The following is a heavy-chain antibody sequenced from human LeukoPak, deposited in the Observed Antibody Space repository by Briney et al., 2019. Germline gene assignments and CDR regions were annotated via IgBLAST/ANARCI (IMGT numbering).Heavy chain of an antibody. CDR2: AKNKADSYTI. V-gene: IGHV3-72*01. CDR1: GFTFRDHY. Sequence: PGGSLRLSCAASGFTFRDHYMDWVRQAPGKGLEWVGRAKNKADSYTIEYAASVRGRFTISRDDSKNSLYLQMNSLKTEDTAVYYCVKDSSFWTFDYWGQGTLVTVSS. CDR3: VKDSSFWTFDY. D-gene: IGHD6-6*01. J-gene: IGHJ4*02.